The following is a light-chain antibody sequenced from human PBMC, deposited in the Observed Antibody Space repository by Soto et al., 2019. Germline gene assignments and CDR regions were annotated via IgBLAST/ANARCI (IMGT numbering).Light chain of an antibody. Sequence: IQMTQSPSTLSASVGDRVTITCRASQSISIWLAWYQQKPGKAPKPLIYDASSLESGVPSRFSGSGSGTEFTLTISSLQPDDFATYYCQKYNTYPYTFGQGTKLEIK. CDR1: QSISIW. V-gene: IGKV1-5*01. CDR3: QKYNTYPYT. J-gene: IGKJ2*01. CDR2: DAS.